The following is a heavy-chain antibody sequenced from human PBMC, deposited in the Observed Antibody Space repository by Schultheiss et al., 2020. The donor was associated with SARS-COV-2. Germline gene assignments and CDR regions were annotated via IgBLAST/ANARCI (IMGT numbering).Heavy chain of an antibody. CDR1: GFTFSSYE. J-gene: IGHJ4*02. D-gene: IGHD2/OR15-2a*01. V-gene: IGHV3-48*03. CDR3: AREVDPRGPSFWFDY. CDR2: ISSSGSTI. Sequence: GGSLRLSCAASGFTFSSYEMNWVRQAPGKGLEWVSYISSSGSTIYYADSVKGRFTISRDNAKNSLYLQMNSLRAEDTAVYYCAREVDPRGPSFWFDYWGQGTLVTVSS.